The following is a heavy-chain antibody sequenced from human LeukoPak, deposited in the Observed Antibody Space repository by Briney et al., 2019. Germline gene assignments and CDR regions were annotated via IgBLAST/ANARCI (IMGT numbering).Heavy chain of an antibody. CDR1: GYTFTTKW. J-gene: IGHJ4*02. V-gene: IGHV5-51*01. Sequence: GESLKISCKGSGYTFTTKWIAWVRQMPGKGLEWMGIIYPGDSDTRYSPSFQGQVTISADKSISTTYLQWSSLKASDTTMYYCARRLVGTKYFDYWGQGTLVTVSS. CDR2: IYPGDSDT. D-gene: IGHD1-26*01. CDR3: ARRLVGTKYFDY.